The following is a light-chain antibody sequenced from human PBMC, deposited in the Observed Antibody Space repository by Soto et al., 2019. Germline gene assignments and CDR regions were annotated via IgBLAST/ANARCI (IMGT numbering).Light chain of an antibody. J-gene: IGLJ1*01. Sequence: QFVLTQPASVSGSPGQSITISCTGTSSDVGDYNYVSWYQQHPDKAPKLMIFEVSNRPSGVSNRFSGSKSGNTASLSISGLQSEDEADYYCSSYTRSNTHVFGTGTKVTV. CDR3: SSYTRSNTHV. CDR1: SSDVGDYNY. V-gene: IGLV2-14*01. CDR2: EVS.